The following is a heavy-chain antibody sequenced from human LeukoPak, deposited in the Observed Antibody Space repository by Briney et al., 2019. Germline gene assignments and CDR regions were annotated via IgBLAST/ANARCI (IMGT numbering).Heavy chain of an antibody. J-gene: IGHJ6*02. V-gene: IGHV1-18*01. Sequence: GASVKVSCKASGYTFTSYGISWVRQAPGQGLEWMGWISAYNGNTNYAQKLQGRVTMTTDTSTSTAYMELSSLRSEDTAVYYCARSEVPAAISYGMDVWGQGTTVTVSS. CDR3: ARSEVPAAISYGMDV. CDR1: GYTFTSYG. CDR2: ISAYNGNT. D-gene: IGHD2-2*01.